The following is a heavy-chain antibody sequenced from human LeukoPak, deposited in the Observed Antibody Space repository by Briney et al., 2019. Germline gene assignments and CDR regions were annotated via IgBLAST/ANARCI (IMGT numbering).Heavy chain of an antibody. D-gene: IGHD6-13*01. V-gene: IGHV3-9*01. Sequence: GRSLSLSCALSGFTFDVYAVHWVPHSAGKGREWGSCISRYSGSIRYAHSVTGRFTISKDNAKHSLYLQMTSLRGEGRAVYYGTKDIARRSAGIDYWGQGTLVTVSS. CDR3: TKDIARRSAGIDY. CDR2: ISRYSGSI. J-gene: IGHJ4*02. CDR1: GFTFDVYA.